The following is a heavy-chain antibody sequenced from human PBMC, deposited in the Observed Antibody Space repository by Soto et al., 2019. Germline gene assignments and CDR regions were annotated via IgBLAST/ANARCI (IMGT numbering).Heavy chain of an antibody. CDR2: IIPILGIA. J-gene: IGHJ3*02. CDR3: ARGGVVPAVADAFDI. Sequence: SVKVSCKASGGTFSSYTISWVRQAPGQGLEWMGRIIPILGIANYAQKFQGRVTMTADTSTSTAYMELRSLRSDDTAVYYCARGGVVPAVADAFDIWGQGTMVTVSS. D-gene: IGHD2-2*01. CDR1: GGTFSSYT. V-gene: IGHV1-69*02.